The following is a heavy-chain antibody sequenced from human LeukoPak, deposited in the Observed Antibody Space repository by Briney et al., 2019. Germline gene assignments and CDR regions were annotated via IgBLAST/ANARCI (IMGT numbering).Heavy chain of an antibody. V-gene: IGHV1-69*13. Sequence: ASVKVSCKASGGTFSSYAISWVRQAPGQGLERMGGIIPIFGSANYAQKFQGRVTITADESTSTAYMELSSLRSEDTAVYYCAANGYCGTDCYYYFDYWGQGTLVTVSS. CDR3: AANGYCGTDCYYYFDY. CDR2: IIPIFGSA. CDR1: GGTFSSYA. J-gene: IGHJ4*02. D-gene: IGHD2-21*02.